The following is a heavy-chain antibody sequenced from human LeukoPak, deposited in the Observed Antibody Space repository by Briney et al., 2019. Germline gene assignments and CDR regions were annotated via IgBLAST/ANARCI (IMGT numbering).Heavy chain of an antibody. J-gene: IGHJ3*02. CDR3: ARDKRDGYNWAFDI. CDR2: ISHDGSNK. Sequence: GRSLRLSCAASGFTFSSYAMHWVRQAPGKGLEWVAVISHDGSNKYYADSVKGRFTISRDNSKNTLYLQMNSLRAEDTAVYYCARDKRDGYNWAFDIWGQGTMVTVSS. V-gene: IGHV3-30*14. CDR1: GFTFSSYA. D-gene: IGHD5-24*01.